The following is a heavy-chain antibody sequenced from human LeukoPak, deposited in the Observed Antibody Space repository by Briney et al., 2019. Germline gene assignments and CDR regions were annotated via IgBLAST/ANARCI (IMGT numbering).Heavy chain of an antibody. CDR1: GYTFTSYY. Sequence: ASVKVSCKASGYTFTSYYMHWMRQAPGQGLEWMGIINPSGGSTSYAQKFQGRVTMTRDTSTSTVYMELSSLRSEDTGVYYCARDWRNSSSWPALGGYWGQGTLVTVSS. D-gene: IGHD6-13*01. J-gene: IGHJ4*02. V-gene: IGHV1-46*01. CDR2: INPSGGST. CDR3: ARDWRNSSSWPALGGY.